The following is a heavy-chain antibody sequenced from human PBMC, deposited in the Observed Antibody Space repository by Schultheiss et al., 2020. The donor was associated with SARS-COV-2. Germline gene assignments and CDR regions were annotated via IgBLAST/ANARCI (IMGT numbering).Heavy chain of an antibody. CDR1: GFTFSSYS. CDR3: ATSTGYSSSWPYYYYYGMDV. V-gene: IGHV3-48*01. CDR2: ISSSGSTI. Sequence: GGSLRLSCAASGFTFSSYSMNWVRQAPGKGLEWVSYISSSGSTIYYADSVKGRFTISRDNSKNTLYLQMNSLRAEDTAVYYCATSTGYSSSWPYYYYYGMDVWGQGTTVTVSS. D-gene: IGHD6-13*01. J-gene: IGHJ6*02.